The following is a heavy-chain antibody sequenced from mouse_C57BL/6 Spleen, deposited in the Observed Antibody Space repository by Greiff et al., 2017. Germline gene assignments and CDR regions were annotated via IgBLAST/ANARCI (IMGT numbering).Heavy chain of an antibody. D-gene: IGHD2-1*01. J-gene: IGHJ3*01. Sequence: VQLQESGPELVKPGASVKISCKASGYAFSSSWMNWVKQRPGKGLEWIGRLYPGDGDTNYNGKFKGKATLTADKSSSTAYMQLSSLTSEDSAVYIYARNYGNLVFAYWGQGTLVTVSA. CDR2: LYPGDGDT. CDR1: GYAFSSSW. CDR3: ARNYGNLVFAY. V-gene: IGHV1-82*01.